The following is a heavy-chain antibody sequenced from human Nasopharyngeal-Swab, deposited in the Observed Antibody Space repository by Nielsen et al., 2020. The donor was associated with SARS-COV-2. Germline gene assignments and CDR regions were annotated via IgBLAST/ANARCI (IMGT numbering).Heavy chain of an antibody. J-gene: IGHJ4*02. D-gene: IGHD1-7*01. CDR3: ARDNSRGGNYAGVYYFDY. CDR2: ISYDGNNK. V-gene: IGHV3-30-3*01. CDR1: GFTFSSYA. Sequence: GESLKISCGASGFTFSSYAMHWVRQAPGKGLEWVAVISYDGNNKYYADSVKGRFTISRDKSKNTLYLQMNSLRAEDTAVYYYARDNSRGGNYAGVYYFDYWGQGTLVTVSS.